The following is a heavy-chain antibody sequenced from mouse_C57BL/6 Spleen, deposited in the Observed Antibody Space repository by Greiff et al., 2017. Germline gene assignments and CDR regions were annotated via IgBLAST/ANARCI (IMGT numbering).Heavy chain of an antibody. CDR1: GYTFTSYW. V-gene: IGHV1-74*01. J-gene: IGHJ4*01. Sequence: QVQLKQSGAELVKPGASVKVSCKASGYTFTSYWMHWVKQRPGQGLEWIGRIHPSDSDTNYNQKFKGKATLTVDKSSSTAYMQLSSLTSEDSAVYYCAISFITTVVATDYYAMGYWGQGASVTVSS. D-gene: IGHD1-1*01. CDR3: AISFITTVVATDYYAMGY. CDR2: IHPSDSDT.